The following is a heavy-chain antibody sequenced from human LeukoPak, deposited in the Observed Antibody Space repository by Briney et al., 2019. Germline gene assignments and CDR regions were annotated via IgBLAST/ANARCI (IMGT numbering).Heavy chain of an antibody. CDR2: ISASGASP. V-gene: IGHV3-23*01. J-gene: IGHJ4*02. CDR3: VKRAVAGTHYFDY. Sequence: AGGSLRLSCTASGFTFNSDAMSWVRQAPGKGLEWVSVISASGASPYYADSVKGRFTISRDNSKNTLYLQMNSLRAEDTAVYYCVKRAVAGTHYFDYWGQGTLVTVSS. CDR1: GFTFNSDA. D-gene: IGHD6-19*01.